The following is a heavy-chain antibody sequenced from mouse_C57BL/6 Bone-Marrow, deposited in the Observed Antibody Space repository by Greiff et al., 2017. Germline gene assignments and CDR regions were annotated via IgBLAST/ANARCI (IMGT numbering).Heavy chain of an antibody. CDR1: GYTFTDYN. J-gene: IGHJ3*01. CDR2: INPNNGGT. Sequence: EVKLQESGPELVKPGASVKIPCKASGYTFTDYNMDWVKQSHGKSLEWIGDINPNNGGTIYNQKFKGKATLTVDKSSSTAYMELRSLTSEDTAVYYCARLVSWAWFAYWGQGTLVTVSA. CDR3: ARLVSWAWFAY. D-gene: IGHD1-1*01. V-gene: IGHV1-18*01.